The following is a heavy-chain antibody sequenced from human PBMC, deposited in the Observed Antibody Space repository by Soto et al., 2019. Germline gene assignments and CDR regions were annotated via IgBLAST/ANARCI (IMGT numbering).Heavy chain of an antibody. V-gene: IGHV3-49*03. CDR3: NRDSYGYGYDY. Sequence: PGGSLRLSCTASGFTFGDYAMSWFRQAPGKGLEWVGFIRSKAYGGTTEYAASVKGRFTISRDDSKSIAYLQMNSLKTEDTAGYYCNRDSYGYGYDYWGQGTLVTVSS. D-gene: IGHD5-18*01. CDR1: GFTFGDYA. CDR2: IRSKAYGGTT. J-gene: IGHJ4*02.